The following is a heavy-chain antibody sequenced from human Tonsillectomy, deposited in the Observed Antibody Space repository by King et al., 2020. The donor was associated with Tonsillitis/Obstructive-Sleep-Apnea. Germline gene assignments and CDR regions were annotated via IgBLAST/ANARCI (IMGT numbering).Heavy chain of an antibody. D-gene: IGHD5-24*01. CDR3: AVGGFNYFGP. V-gene: IGHV4-39*01. CDR2: IYYTGST. CDR1: GGSISTTDYY. J-gene: IGHJ5*02. Sequence: QLQLQESGPGLVKPSETLSLTCTVSGGSISTTDYYWGWIRQPPGKGLEWIGIIYYTGSTYYNPSLKSRVAISVDTSKNQFSLGLSSVTAADTAVYYCAVGGFNYFGPWGQGTLVTVSS.